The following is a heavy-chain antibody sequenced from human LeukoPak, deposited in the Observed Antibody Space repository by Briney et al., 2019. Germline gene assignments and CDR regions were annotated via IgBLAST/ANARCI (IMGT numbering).Heavy chain of an antibody. CDR1: GGSISSYY. V-gene: IGHV4-4*07. Sequence: SETLSLTCTVSGGSISSYYWSWIRQPAGKGLEWIGRIYTSGSTNYNPSLKSRVTMSVDTSKNQFSLKLSSVTAADTAVYYCARVLGNNYDSSGYLTKASYDAFDIWGQGTMVTVSS. J-gene: IGHJ3*02. D-gene: IGHD3-22*01. CDR2: IYTSGST. CDR3: ARVLGNNYDSSGYLTKASYDAFDI.